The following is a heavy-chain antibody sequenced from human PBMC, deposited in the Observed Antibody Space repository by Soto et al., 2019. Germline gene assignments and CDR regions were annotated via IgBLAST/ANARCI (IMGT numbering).Heavy chain of an antibody. J-gene: IGHJ4*02. CDR1: GFTFSSYG. D-gene: IGHD7-27*01. CDR2: IWYDGSNK. V-gene: IGHV3-33*01. CDR3: ARAKEGLGCDY. Sequence: QVQLVESGGGVVQPGRSLRLSCVASGFTFSSYGMHWVRQAPGKGLEWVAVIWYDGSNKYYADSVKGRFTISRDNSKNTLYLQMNSLRAEDTAVYYCARAKEGLGCDYWGQGTLVTVSS.